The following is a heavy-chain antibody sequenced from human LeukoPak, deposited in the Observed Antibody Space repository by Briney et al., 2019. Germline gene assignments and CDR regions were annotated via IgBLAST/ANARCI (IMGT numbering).Heavy chain of an antibody. Sequence: SETLSLTCTVSGGSISSYYWSWIRQPAGKGLEWIGRIYTSGSTNYNPSLKGRATMSVDTSKNQFSLKLSSVTAADTAVYYCARDTTMVRGAPGFDYWGQGTLVTVSS. CDR1: GGSISSYY. CDR2: IYTSGST. CDR3: ARDTTMVRGAPGFDY. D-gene: IGHD3-10*01. V-gene: IGHV4-4*07. J-gene: IGHJ4*02.